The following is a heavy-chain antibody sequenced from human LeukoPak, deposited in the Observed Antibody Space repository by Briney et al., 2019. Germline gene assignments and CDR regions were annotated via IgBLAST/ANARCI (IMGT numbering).Heavy chain of an antibody. CDR1: GFTFSSYG. D-gene: IGHD2-15*01. CDR3: ARGRLIYCSGGSCYRRNYYYYYMDV. CDR2: IRYDGSNK. J-gene: IGHJ6*03. Sequence: GGSLRLSCAASGFTFSSYGMHWVRQAPGKGLEWVAFIRYDGSNKYYADSVKGRFTISRDNSKNTLYLQMNSLRAEDTAVYYCARGRLIYCSGGSCYRRNYYYYYMDVWGKGTTVTISS. V-gene: IGHV3-30*02.